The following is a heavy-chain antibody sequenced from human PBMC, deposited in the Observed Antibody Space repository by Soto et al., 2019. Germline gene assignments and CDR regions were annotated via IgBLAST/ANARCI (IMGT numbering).Heavy chain of an antibody. CDR3: ARGLLEGGPFDY. D-gene: IGHD1-26*01. CDR1: GGSFSGYY. J-gene: IGHJ4*02. V-gene: IGHV4-34*01. Sequence: QVQLQQWGAGLLKPSETLSLTCAVYGGSFSGYYWSWIRQPPGKGLEWIGEINHSGSTNYNPSLKRRVTLSVDTSKNQFSLKLSSVTAAATAVYYCARGLLEGGPFDYWGQGTLVTVSS. CDR2: INHSGST.